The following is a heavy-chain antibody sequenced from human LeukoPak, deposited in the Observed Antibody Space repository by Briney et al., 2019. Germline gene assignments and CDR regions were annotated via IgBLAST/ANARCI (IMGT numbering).Heavy chain of an antibody. CDR2: IKYDGSHK. V-gene: IGHV3-7*01. CDR3: ASSHDSSGND. CDR1: GFTFRNYW. Sequence: GGSLRLSCAASGFTFRNYWMAWVRQAPGKGLEWVANIKYDGSHKYYVDSVKGRFTISRDNAKNSVYLQMNSLRVDDTAVYFCASSHDSSGNDWGQGTMVTVSS. D-gene: IGHD3-22*01. J-gene: IGHJ4*02.